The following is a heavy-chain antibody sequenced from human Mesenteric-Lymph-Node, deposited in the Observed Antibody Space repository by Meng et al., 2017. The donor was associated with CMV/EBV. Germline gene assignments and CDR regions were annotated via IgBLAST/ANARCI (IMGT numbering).Heavy chain of an antibody. CDR3: ARVPSRSSFYYYYGMDV. Sequence: VSSGDYYWSWIRQPPGKGLEWIGYIYYSGSTYYNPSLKSRVTISVDTSKNQFSLYLSSVTAADTAVYYCARVPSRSSFYYYYGMDVWGQGTTVTVSS. V-gene: IGHV4-30-4*08. CDR2: IYYSGST. CDR1: VSSGDYY. D-gene: IGHD1-26*01. J-gene: IGHJ6*02.